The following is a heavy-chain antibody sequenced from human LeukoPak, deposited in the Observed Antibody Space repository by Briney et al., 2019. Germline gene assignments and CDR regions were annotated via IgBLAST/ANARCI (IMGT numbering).Heavy chain of an antibody. V-gene: IGHV3-23*01. CDR1: GFTFSSYA. Sequence: GGSLRLSCAASGFTFSSYAMSWVRQAPGKGLEWVSAISGSGGSTYYADSVKGRFTISRDNSKNTLYLQMNSLRAEDTAVYYCAKDSRPHSSSSLPFDYWGQGTLVTVSS. D-gene: IGHD6-6*01. J-gene: IGHJ4*02. CDR2: ISGSGGST. CDR3: AKDSRPHSSSSLPFDY.